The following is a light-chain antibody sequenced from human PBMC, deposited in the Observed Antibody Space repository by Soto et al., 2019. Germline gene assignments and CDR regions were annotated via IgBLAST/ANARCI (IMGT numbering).Light chain of an antibody. CDR2: GAS. V-gene: IGKV3-20*01. J-gene: IGKJ2*01. CDR1: QSVGSTY. CDR3: QQCHGYST. Sequence: EIVLTQSPGTLSLSPGERATLSCRASQSVGSTYLAWYHQRPGQAPRLLIYGASSRATGIPDRFSGSGSGTDFALTISRLEPEDFATYYCQQCHGYSTFGQGTKLEIK.